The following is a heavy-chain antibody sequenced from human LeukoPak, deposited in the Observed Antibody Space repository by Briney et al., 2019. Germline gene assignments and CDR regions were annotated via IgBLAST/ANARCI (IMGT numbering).Heavy chain of an antibody. CDR2: ITAGNGNT. D-gene: IGHD5-18*01. CDR1: GYNFRNYG. CDR3: ARDSARGYSYGYNAFDI. V-gene: IGHV1-18*01. Sequence: ASVKVSCKASGYNFRNYGIGWVRQAPRQGLEWMGWITAGNGNTNYAQKVQGRVTMTTDTSTSTAYMELRSLRSDDTAVYFCARDSARGYSYGYNAFDIWGQGTMVTGSS. J-gene: IGHJ3*02.